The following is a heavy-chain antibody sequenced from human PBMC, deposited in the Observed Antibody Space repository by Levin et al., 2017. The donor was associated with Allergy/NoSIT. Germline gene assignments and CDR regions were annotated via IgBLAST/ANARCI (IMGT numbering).Heavy chain of an antibody. Sequence: RGESLKISCKGSGYSFTSYWISWVRQMPGKGLEWMGRIDPSDSYTNYSPSFQGHVTISADKSISTAYLQWSSLKASDTAMYYCAREIAVAGTLRHPFDYWGQGTLVTVSS. D-gene: IGHD6-19*01. CDR1: GYSFTSYW. V-gene: IGHV5-10-1*01. J-gene: IGHJ4*02. CDR3: AREIAVAGTLRHPFDY. CDR2: IDPSDSYT.